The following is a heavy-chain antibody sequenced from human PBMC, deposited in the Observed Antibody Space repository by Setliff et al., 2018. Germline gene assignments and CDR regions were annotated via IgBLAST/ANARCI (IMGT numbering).Heavy chain of an antibody. CDR3: ATGHVLRFLEGTEDYNHWFDP. CDR1: GYTLTELS. Sequence: GASVKVSCKVSGYTLTELSMHWVRQAPGKGLEWMGGFDPEDGETIYAQKFQGGVTMTEDTSTDTAYMELSSLRSEDAAVYYCATGHVLRFLEGTEDYNHWFDPWGQGTLVTVSS. CDR2: FDPEDGET. V-gene: IGHV1-24*01. J-gene: IGHJ5*02. D-gene: IGHD3-3*01.